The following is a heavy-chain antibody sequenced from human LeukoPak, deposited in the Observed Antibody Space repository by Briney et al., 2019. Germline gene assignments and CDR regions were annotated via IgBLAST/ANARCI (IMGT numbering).Heavy chain of an antibody. CDR1: GYTFTSYG. D-gene: IGHD2-2*01. CDR2: ISAYNGNT. Sequence: ASVKVSCKASGYTFTSYGISWVRQAPGQGLEWMGWISAYNGNTNYAQKLQGRVTMTTDTSTSTAYMELRSLRSDDTAVYYCAGTESIVVVPTPLDYWGQGTLVTVSS. V-gene: IGHV1-18*04. J-gene: IGHJ4*02. CDR3: AGTESIVVVPTPLDY.